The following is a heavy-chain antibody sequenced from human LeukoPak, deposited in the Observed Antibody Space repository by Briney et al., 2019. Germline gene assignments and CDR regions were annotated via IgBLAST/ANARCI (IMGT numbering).Heavy chain of an antibody. D-gene: IGHD3-22*01. CDR2: IIPIFGTA. J-gene: IGHJ4*02. V-gene: IGHV1-69*06. CDR3: ARAYYDSSGYYFPVPYYFDY. Sequence: GASVKVSCKASGGTFSSYAISWVRQAPGQGLEWMGGIIPIFGTANYAQKFQGRVTITADKSTSTAYMELSSLRSEDTAVYYCARAYYDSSGYYFPVPYYFDYWGQGTLVTVSS. CDR1: GGTFSSYA.